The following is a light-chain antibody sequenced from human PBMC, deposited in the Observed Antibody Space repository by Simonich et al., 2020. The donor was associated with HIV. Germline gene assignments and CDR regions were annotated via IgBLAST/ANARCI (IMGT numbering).Light chain of an antibody. Sequence: QSALTQPASVSGSPGQSITISCPGTSSDIGDYNFVPWYQQHPDKPPKVMIYDVSKRPAGVSNRFSGSKSGNTASLTISGLQAEDEADYYCSSYTSSSTLVFGGGTKMTVL. CDR3: SSYTSSSTLV. CDR1: SSDIGDYNF. J-gene: IGLJ2*01. V-gene: IGLV2-14*01. CDR2: DVS.